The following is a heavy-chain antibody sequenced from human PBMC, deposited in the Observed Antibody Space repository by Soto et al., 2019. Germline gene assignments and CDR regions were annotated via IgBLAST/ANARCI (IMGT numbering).Heavy chain of an antibody. V-gene: IGHV3-21*01. Sequence: PGGSLRLSCAASGFTFTRYSMNWVRQAPGKGLEWVSSISSTTNYIYYADSMKGRFTVSRDNAKNSVYLDMNSLSAEDTAVYYCARSSGSYRPFDSWGQGTLVTVSS. D-gene: IGHD6-19*01. J-gene: IGHJ4*02. CDR1: GFTFTRYS. CDR3: ARSSGSYRPFDS. CDR2: ISSTTNYI.